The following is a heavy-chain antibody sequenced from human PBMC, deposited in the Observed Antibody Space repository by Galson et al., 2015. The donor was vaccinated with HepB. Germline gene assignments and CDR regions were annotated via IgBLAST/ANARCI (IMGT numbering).Heavy chain of an antibody. CDR3: TRDRWSSGWSPKTFDY. CDR1: GFTFGDYA. D-gene: IGHD6-19*01. J-gene: IGHJ4*02. Sequence: SLRLSYAASGFTFGDYAMSWFRQAPGKGLEWVGFIRSKAYGGTTEYAASVKGRFTISRDDSKSIAYLQMNSLKTEDTAVYYCTRDRWSSGWSPKTFDYWGQGTLVTVSS. CDR2: IRSKAYGGTT. V-gene: IGHV3-49*03.